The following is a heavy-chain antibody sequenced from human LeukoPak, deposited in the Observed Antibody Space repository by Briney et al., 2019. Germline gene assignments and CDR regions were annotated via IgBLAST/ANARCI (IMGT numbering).Heavy chain of an antibody. J-gene: IGHJ5*02. Sequence: SETLSLTCSVYGGSFSGHYWSWIRQPPGKGLEWIGEINHSGNTNYNPSLKSRVTISVDTSKNQFSLKLSSVTAADTAVYYCARELLGESRWFDPWGQGTLVTVSS. CDR2: INHSGNT. V-gene: IGHV4-34*01. CDR3: ARELLGESRWFDP. D-gene: IGHD3-10*01. CDR1: GGSFSGHY.